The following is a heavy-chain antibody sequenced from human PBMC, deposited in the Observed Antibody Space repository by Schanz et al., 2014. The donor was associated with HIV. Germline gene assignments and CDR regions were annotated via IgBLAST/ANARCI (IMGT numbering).Heavy chain of an antibody. D-gene: IGHD3-3*01. CDR2: INPGSGET. J-gene: IGHJ5*01. Sequence: QVQLVQPGAEVKKPGSSVKVSCKASGGTFSSNAISWVRQAPGQGLEWMGIINPGSGETTFAQNFQGRVRLTRDTFANIVYMEVSSLRFEDTAVYFCARDRTYDFWSGYLDTWGQGTQVIVSS. CDR1: GGTFSSNA. CDR3: ARDRTYDFWSGYLDT. V-gene: IGHV1-46*01.